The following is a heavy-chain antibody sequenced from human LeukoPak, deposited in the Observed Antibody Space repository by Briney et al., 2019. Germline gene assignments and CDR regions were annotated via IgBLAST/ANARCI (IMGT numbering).Heavy chain of an antibody. J-gene: IGHJ4*02. Sequence: SETLSLTCTVSGASISSSNYYWGRIRQAPGKGLEWIATMSFSGSTSYNPSLKSRVTMSTDTSKSQTSLNLKSVTAADTAVYYCARVVSSGSRHFFDYWGQGTLVTVSS. CDR1: GASISSSNYY. D-gene: IGHD3-22*01. CDR3: ARVVSSGSRHFFDY. CDR2: MSFSGST. V-gene: IGHV4-39*07.